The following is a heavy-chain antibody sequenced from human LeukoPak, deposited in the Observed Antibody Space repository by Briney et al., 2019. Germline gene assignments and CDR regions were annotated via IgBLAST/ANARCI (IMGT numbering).Heavy chain of an antibody. CDR1: GYTFTSYA. V-gene: IGHV7-4-1*02. CDR2: INTNTGNP. CDR3: ARDSSSRDYYYMDV. D-gene: IGHD6-13*01. Sequence: GASVKVSCKASGYTFTSYAMNWVRQAPGQGLEWMGWINTNTGNPTYAQGFTGRFVFSLDTSVSTAYLQISSLKAEDTAVYYCARDSSSRDYYYMDVWGKGTTVTVSS. J-gene: IGHJ6*03.